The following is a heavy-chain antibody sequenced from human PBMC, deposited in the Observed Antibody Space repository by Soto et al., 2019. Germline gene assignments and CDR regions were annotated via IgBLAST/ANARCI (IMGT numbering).Heavy chain of an antibody. V-gene: IGHV3-23*01. CDR2: ISGSGAST. J-gene: IGHJ4*02. CDR3: ARGSSGYISSWYYFDY. CDR1: GFTFSSYA. Sequence: GGSLRLSCAASGFTFSSYAMSWVRQAPGKGLEWVSAISGSGASTSYADSVKGRFTISRDNSKNTVSLLMNSLRAEDTAVYFCARGSSGYISSWYYFDYWGRGTLVTVSS. D-gene: IGHD6-13*01.